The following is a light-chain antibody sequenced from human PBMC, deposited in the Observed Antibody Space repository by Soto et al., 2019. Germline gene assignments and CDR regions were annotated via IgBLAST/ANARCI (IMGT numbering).Light chain of an antibody. J-gene: IGLJ2*01. V-gene: IGLV1-40*01. CDR1: SSNIGAGYD. CDR3: QSYDSSLSGVV. CDR2: GNS. Sequence: QSVLTQPPSVSGAPGQRVTISCTGCSSNIGAGYDVHWYQQLPGTAPKLLIYGNSNRPSGVPDRFSGSKSGTSASLAITGLQAEDGADYYCQSYDSSLSGVVFGGGTKLTVL.